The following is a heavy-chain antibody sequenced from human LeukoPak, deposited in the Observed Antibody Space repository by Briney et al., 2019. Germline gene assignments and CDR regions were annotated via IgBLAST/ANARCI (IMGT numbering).Heavy chain of an antibody. V-gene: IGHV4-59*01. CDR2: IYNSGST. Sequence: SETLSLTCTVSGGSISSYYWSWIRQPPGKGLEWIGYIYNSGSTTYNPSLKSRVTISVETSKNQFSLKLSTVTAADPPVYYFRGARSLYYFDYWGQGTLVTVSS. CDR1: GGSISSYY. J-gene: IGHJ4*02. D-gene: IGHD1-26*01. CDR3: RGARSLYYFDY.